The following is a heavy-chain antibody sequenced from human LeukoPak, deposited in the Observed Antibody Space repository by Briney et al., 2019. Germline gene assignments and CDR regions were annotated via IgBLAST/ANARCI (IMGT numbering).Heavy chain of an antibody. J-gene: IGHJ6*03. D-gene: IGHD2-2*01. CDR2: IYSSGST. CDR1: GGSFSGYY. CDR3: ARDRGGYCSSTSCYDYYMDV. V-gene: IGHV4-59*01. Sequence: PSETLSLTCAVYGGSFSGYYWSWIRQPPGKGLEWIGYIYSSGSTNYNPSLKSRVTISVDTSKNQFSLKLSSVTAADTAVYYCARDRGGYCSSTSCYDYYMDVWGKGTTVTVSS.